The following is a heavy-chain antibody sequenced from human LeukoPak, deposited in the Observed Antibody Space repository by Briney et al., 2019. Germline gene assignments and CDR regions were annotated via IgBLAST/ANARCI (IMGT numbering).Heavy chain of an antibody. V-gene: IGHV3-15*01. J-gene: IGHJ5*02. CDR1: GFTFSNYA. D-gene: IGHD5-12*01. CDR3: TTAPYSGYDSIGWFDP. CDR2: IKSKTDGGTT. Sequence: GGSLRLSCAASGFTFSNYAMNWVRQAPGKGLEWVGRIKSKTDGGTTDYAAPVKGRFTISRDDSKNTLYLQMNSLKTEDTAVYYCTTAPYSGYDSIGWFDPWGQGTLVTVSS.